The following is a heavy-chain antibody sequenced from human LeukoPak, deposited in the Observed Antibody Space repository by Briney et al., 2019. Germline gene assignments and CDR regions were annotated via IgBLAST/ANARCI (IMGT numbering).Heavy chain of an antibody. CDR1: RGSASSSTYY. D-gene: IGHD2-8*01. J-gene: IGHJ4*02. Sequence: SETLSLTCTVSRGSASSSTYYWSWVRQPPGKGLEWIASIYYTGSTYYNPSLKSRVTISLDMSKNEFFLTMTSVTAADTAVYFCTAEKNGSPHYWGQGTQVTVSS. CDR2: IYYTGST. V-gene: IGHV4-39*07. CDR3: TAEKNGSPHY.